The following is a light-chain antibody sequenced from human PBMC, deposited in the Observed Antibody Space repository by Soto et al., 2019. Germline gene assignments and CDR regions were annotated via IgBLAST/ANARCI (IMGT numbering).Light chain of an antibody. J-gene: IGKJ1*01. V-gene: IGKV3-15*01. CDR1: QTVGSN. Sequence: IVMTQSPATLSTLPGARAPLSCRASQTVGSNLAWYQQKPGQAPRLLIYGAPTRATGIPARFSGSGSGTEFTLTISSLQSEDFAVYYCQQYNNWWTFGQGTKVDI. CDR3: QQYNNWWT. CDR2: GAP.